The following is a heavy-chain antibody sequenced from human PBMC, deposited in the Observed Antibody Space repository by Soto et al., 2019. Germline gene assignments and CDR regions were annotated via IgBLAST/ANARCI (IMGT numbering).Heavy chain of an antibody. D-gene: IGHD2-2*01. Sequence: GGSLRLSCAASGFTFSSYSMNWVRQAPGKGLEWVSYISSSSSTIYYADSVKGRFTISRDNAKNSLYLQMNSLRDGDTAVYYCARYCSSTSCSSHYYYYGMDVWGQGTTVTVSS. V-gene: IGHV3-48*02. CDR1: GFTFSSYS. CDR2: ISSSSSTI. CDR3: ARYCSSTSCSSHYYYYGMDV. J-gene: IGHJ6*02.